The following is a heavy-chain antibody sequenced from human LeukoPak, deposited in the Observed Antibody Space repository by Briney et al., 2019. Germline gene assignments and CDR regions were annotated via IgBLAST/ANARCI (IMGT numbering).Heavy chain of an antibody. CDR3: ARLGGSSSWYVGYYYMDV. Sequence: SETLSLTCTVSGGSLSSYYWSWIRQPAGKGLEWIGRIYTSGSTNYNPSLKSRVTISVDKSKNQFSLKLSSVTAADTDVYYCARLGGSSSWYVGYYYMDVWGKGTTVTVSS. D-gene: IGHD6-13*01. CDR2: IYTSGST. V-gene: IGHV4-4*07. CDR1: GGSLSSYY. J-gene: IGHJ6*03.